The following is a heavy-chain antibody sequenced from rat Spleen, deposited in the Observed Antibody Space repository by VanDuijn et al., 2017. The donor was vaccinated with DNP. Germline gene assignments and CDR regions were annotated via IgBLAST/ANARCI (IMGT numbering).Heavy chain of an antibody. Sequence: EVQLMESGGGLVQPGRSLKLSCAASGFTFSNYDMAWVRQAPTKGLEWVASISPSGGSTYYRDSVKGRFTVSRDNAKSSLYLQMDSLRSEDTATYYCARDYHSTPHAMDAWGQGTSVTVSS. J-gene: IGHJ4*01. CDR2: ISPSGGST. V-gene: IGHV5-25*01. CDR1: GFTFSNYD. CDR3: ARDYHSTPHAMDA. D-gene: IGHD1-2*01.